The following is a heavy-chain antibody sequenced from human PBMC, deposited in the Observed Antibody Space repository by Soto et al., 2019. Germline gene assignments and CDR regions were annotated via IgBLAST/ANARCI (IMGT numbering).Heavy chain of an antibody. Sequence: GGSLRLSCADSGFRFSSYSMSWVRQTPGKGLEWVAAITATGDRTYYADSVTGRFTISRDNSKKTHYLQMASLRAEDTAMYYCATMNGYFEYWGQGTPVTVSS. D-gene: IGHD3-22*01. CDR3: ATMNGYFEY. CDR1: GFRFSSYS. CDR2: ITATGDRT. J-gene: IGHJ4*02. V-gene: IGHV3-23*01.